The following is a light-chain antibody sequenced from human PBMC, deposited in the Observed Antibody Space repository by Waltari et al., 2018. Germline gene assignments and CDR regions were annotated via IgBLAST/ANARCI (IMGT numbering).Light chain of an antibody. V-gene: IGLV2-14*01. Sequence: QSALTQPASVSGSPGQSITISCTGTSSDVGGYTSAPWYQQHPAKAPKLLIYDVSKRPSGVSNRFSGSKSGNTASLTISGLQAEDEADYYCSSYTSSSTWVFGGGTKLTVL. CDR1: SSDVGGYTS. CDR3: SSYTSSSTWV. CDR2: DVS. J-gene: IGLJ3*02.